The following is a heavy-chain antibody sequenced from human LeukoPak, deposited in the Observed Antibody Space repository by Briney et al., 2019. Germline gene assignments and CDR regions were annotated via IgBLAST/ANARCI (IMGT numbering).Heavy chain of an antibody. CDR2: IYYSGST. J-gene: IGHJ2*01. V-gene: IGHV4-39*01. CDR3: ASHPCANWYFDL. Sequence: PSETLSLTCTISGGSISSSTYYWGWIRQPPGKGLEWIGSIYYSGSTYYNPSLKSRVTISVDTSKNQFSLRLSSVTAADTAVYYCASHPCANWYFDLWGRGTLVTVSS. CDR1: GGSISSSTYY.